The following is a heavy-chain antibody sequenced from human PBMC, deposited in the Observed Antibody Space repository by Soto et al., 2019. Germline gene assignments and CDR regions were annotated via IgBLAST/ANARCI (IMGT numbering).Heavy chain of an antibody. D-gene: IGHD4-17*01. V-gene: IGHV4-39*01. CDR3: ARSDYGDHATFDY. J-gene: IGHJ4*02. CDR1: GGSISSSSYY. CDR2: IYYSGST. Sequence: SETLSLTCTVSGGSISSSSYYWGWIRQPPGKGLEWIGGIYYSGSTYYNPSLKSRVTISVDPSKNQFSLKLSSVTAADTAVYYCARSDYGDHATFDYWGQGTLVTVSS.